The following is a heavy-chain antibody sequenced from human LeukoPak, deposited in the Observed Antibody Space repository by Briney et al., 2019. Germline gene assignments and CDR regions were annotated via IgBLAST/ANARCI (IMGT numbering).Heavy chain of an antibody. Sequence: PSKTLSLTCTVSGYSISSGYYWGWIRRPPGKGLEWIGSIYESGSTYYNPSLKSRVTISVDTSKNQFSLRMNSVTAADTAVYYCARGKSRGSHIDYWGQGTLVTVSS. CDR1: GYSISSGYY. CDR2: IYESGST. V-gene: IGHV4-38-2*02. J-gene: IGHJ4*02. CDR3: ARGKSRGSHIDY. D-gene: IGHD1-26*01.